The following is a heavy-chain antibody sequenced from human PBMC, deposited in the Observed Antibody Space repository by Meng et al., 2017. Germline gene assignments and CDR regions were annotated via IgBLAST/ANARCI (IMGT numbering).Heavy chain of an antibody. D-gene: IGHD6-13*01. CDR1: GFTVRSNY. Sequence: GESLKISCAASGFTVRSNYMSWVRQAPGKGLEWVSVIYSGGSTYYADSVKGRFTIPRHNSKNTLYLQMNSLRAEDTAVYYCARAAYSSSWHPYFQHWGQGTLVTVSS. J-gene: IGHJ1*01. CDR3: ARAAYSSSWHPYFQH. CDR2: IYSGGST. V-gene: IGHV3-53*04.